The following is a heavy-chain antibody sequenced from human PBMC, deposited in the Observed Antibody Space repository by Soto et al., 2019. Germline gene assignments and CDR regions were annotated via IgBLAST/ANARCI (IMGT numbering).Heavy chain of an antibody. CDR1: GFTFSSYE. CDR3: ERGPQWFLLEKAYYYGLDL. CDR2: ISSIGRTM. Sequence: PGGSLRLSCAASGFTFSSYEMTWVRQAPGKGLHWVSFISSIGRTMHYADSVKGRFTISRDNARNSLYLQMNSLRAEDTAVYYCERGPQWFLLEKAYYYGLDLWGPASPVTLSS. D-gene: IGHD3-22*01. J-gene: IGHJ6*02. V-gene: IGHV3-48*03.